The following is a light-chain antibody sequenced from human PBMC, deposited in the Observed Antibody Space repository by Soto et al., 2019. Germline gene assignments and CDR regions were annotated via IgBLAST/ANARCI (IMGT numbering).Light chain of an antibody. CDR3: GAHAGSHTWV. J-gene: IGLJ3*02. V-gene: IGLV2-8*01. CDR2: EVN. Sequence: QSVLTQSPSASASPGQSVTISCTGSSGDVGAYNYVSWYQQHPGKAPKLIIYEVNKRPSGVPDRFSGSKSGITASLTVSGLQADDEADYYCGAHAGSHTWVFGGGTKVTVL. CDR1: SGDVGAYNY.